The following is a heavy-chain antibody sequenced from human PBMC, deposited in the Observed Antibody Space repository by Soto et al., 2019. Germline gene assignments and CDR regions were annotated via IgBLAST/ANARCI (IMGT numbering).Heavy chain of an antibody. V-gene: IGHV4-31*03. CDR2: IYYIGDT. D-gene: IGHD3-9*01. Sequence: SETLSLTCTVSGGSISTAYYYWSWIRQHPGKGLEWIGYIYYIGDTNYNPSLKSRVSMPVDTSKNQFSLRLNSVTAADTAVYYCASLTKDLDSWGPGTLVTVSS. CDR3: ASLTKDLDS. J-gene: IGHJ4*02. CDR1: GGSISTAYYY.